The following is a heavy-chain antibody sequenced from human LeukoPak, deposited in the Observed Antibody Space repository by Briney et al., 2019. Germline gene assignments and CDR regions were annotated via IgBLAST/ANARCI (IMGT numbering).Heavy chain of an antibody. CDR2: IHYSVST. V-gene: IGHV4-31*03. J-gene: IGHJ4*02. Sequence: KTSESLSLTCTVSGGSITSGGYYWSWIRQHPGKGREWIGYIHYSVSTYYNPSLQSRVTISIDTSKKQFSLDLNSVTAADTAVYYCARGISYGFVYWGQGNLVTVSS. CDR1: GGSITSGGYY. D-gene: IGHD5-18*01. CDR3: ARGISYGFVY.